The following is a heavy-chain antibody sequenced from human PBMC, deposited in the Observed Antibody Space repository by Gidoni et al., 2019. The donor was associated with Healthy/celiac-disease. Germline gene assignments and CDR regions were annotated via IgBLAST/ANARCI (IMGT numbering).Heavy chain of an antibody. D-gene: IGHD2-21*02. CDR2: ISWDGGST. Sequence: EVQLVESGGVVVQPGGSLRLSCAASGFTFDAYTMHWVRQAPGKGLEWVSLISWDGGSTYYADSVKGRFTISRDNSKNSLYLQMNSLRTEDTALYYCAKESLAYCGGDCYSLLDYWGQGTLVTVSS. J-gene: IGHJ4*02. V-gene: IGHV3-43*01. CDR1: GFTFDAYT. CDR3: AKESLAYCGGDCYSLLDY.